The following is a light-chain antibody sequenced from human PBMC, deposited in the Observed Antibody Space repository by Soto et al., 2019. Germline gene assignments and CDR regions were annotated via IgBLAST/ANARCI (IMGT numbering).Light chain of an antibody. V-gene: IGKV3-11*01. J-gene: IGKJ1*01. CDR3: QQGT. CDR1: QSIGNS. CDR2: DAS. Sequence: EIVLTQSPATVSLSPGDRATLSCRASQSIGNSLAWYQQKAGQAPRLLIYDASSRASGIPARFSGSGSGTDFTLPISSLETEDFEVYFCQQGTFGQGTKVEI.